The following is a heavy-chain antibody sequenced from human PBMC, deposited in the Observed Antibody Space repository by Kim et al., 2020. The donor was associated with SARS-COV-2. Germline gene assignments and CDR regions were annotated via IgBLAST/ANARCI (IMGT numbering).Heavy chain of an antibody. Sequence: GGSLRLSCAVSGFTVSDNYMNWVRQAPRKGLEWVSVIYKDGTTKYADSVKGRLTISRDNSKNTVYLQMNSLRAEDTALYYCAGGTFYYGSGTYSQISPLDYWGQGTLVTVSS. D-gene: IGHD3-10*01. J-gene: IGHJ4*02. CDR1: GFTVSDNY. CDR3: AGGTFYYGSGTYSQISPLDY. V-gene: IGHV3-53*01. CDR2: IYKDGTT.